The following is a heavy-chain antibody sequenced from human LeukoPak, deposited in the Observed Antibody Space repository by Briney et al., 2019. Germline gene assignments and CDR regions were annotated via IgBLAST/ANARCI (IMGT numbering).Heavy chain of an antibody. CDR1: GGSVNSSHW. V-gene: IGHV4-4*02. Sequence: PSETLSLTCAVSGGSVNSSHWWSWVRQSPGKGLEWIGEVFHSGITNYSPSLQSRVTISVDKFKNLFSLKLTSVTAADTARYYCARVKGSWWYLAFDFWGQGTQVTASS. D-gene: IGHD6-19*01. CDR2: VFHSGIT. J-gene: IGHJ4*02. CDR3: ARVKGSWWYLAFDF.